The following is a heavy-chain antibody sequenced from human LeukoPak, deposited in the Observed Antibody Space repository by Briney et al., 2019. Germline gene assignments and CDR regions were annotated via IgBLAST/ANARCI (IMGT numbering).Heavy chain of an antibody. D-gene: IGHD3-22*01. CDR1: GFTFSNYG. CDR2: IKQDGGEK. Sequence: PGGSLRLSCAASGFTFSNYGMHWVRQAPGKGLEWVANIKQDGGEKYYVDSAKSRFTVSRDNAKNSLFLQMNSLRAEDTAVYYCARDNSDYDSSFFDYWGQGTLVTVSS. CDR3: ARDNSDYDSSFFDY. J-gene: IGHJ4*02. V-gene: IGHV3-7*01.